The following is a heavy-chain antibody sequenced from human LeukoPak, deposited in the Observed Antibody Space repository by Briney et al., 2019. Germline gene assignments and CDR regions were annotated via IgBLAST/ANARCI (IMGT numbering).Heavy chain of an antibody. D-gene: IGHD2-15*01. J-gene: IGHJ6*02. CDR3: ARGRWHCRVNCYSVYYYALDV. CDR1: GYTFTNYA. Sequence: RVASVKVSCKGSGYTFTNYAVHWVRQAPGQRLEWLGWINPGNGDTKYSQNFQGRVTVTSDTSAATAYVELNSLTSEDTAVYYCARGRWHCRVNCYSVYYYALDVWGQGTTVTVSS. V-gene: IGHV1-3*01. CDR2: INPGNGDT.